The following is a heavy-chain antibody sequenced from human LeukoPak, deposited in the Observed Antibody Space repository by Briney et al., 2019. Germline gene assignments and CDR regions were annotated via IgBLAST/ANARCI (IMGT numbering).Heavy chain of an antibody. V-gene: IGHV4-34*01. J-gene: IGHJ4*02. CDR1: GGSFSGYY. CDR2: INHSGST. D-gene: IGHD4-17*01. CDR3: AARGTTVTTFDY. Sequence: SETLSLTCAVYGGSFSGYYWSWIRQPPGKGLEWIGEINHSGSTNYNPSLKSRVTISVDTSKNQFSLKLSSVAAADTAVYYCAARGTTVTTFDYWGQGTPVTVSS.